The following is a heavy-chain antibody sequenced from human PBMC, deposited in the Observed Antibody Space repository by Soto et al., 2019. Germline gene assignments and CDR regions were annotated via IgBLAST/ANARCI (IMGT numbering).Heavy chain of an antibody. D-gene: IGHD3-3*01. V-gene: IGHV3-30*18. CDR2: ISYDGSNK. CDR1: GFTFSSYG. Sequence: GGSLRLSCAASGFTFSSYGMHWVRQAPGKGLEWVAVISYDGSNKYYADSVKGRFTISRDNSKNTLYLQMNSLRAEDTTVYYCAKDPAPPRGFWSPNGDYYYGMDVWGQGTTVTVSS. CDR3: AKDPAPPRGFWSPNGDYYYGMDV. J-gene: IGHJ6*02.